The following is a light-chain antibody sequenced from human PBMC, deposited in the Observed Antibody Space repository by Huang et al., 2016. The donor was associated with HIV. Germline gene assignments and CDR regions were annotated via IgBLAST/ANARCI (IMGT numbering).Light chain of an antibody. V-gene: IGKV1-39*01. CDR3: HQTFATLVT. CDR1: QSISTY. Sequence: DIQMTQSPSSLSASIGDRVTITCRASQSISTYLNWYQQKPGKAPKLLIHTTSSLQSGVPSMFSGSGSGKDFTLTITILQPEDFATYYCHQTFATLVTFGQGTKVEMK. J-gene: IGKJ2*01. CDR2: TTS.